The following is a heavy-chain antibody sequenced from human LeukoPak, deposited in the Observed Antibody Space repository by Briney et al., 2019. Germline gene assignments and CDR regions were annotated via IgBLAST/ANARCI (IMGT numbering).Heavy chain of an antibody. CDR1: GFTFSIYA. CDR2: ISGSGGST. Sequence: PGGSLRLSCGASGFTFSIYAMSWVRQAPGKGLEWVSTISGSGGSTYYADSVKGRFTISRDNSKNTLYLQMNSLRAEDTAVYYCAKADLTGYWGPVPKSYYYYYMDVWGKGTTVTISS. D-gene: IGHD3-9*01. J-gene: IGHJ6*03. V-gene: IGHV3-23*01. CDR3: AKADLTGYWGPVPKSYYYYYMDV.